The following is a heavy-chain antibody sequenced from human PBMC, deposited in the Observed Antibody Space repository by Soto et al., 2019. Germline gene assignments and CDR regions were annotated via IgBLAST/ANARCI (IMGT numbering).Heavy chain of an antibody. D-gene: IGHD3-3*01. Sequence: GGSLRLSCAASGFTFSSYSMNWVRQAPGKGLEWVSSISSSSSYIYYADSVKGRFTISRDNAKNSLYLQMNSLRAEDTAVYYCARDPPQNDFCSGYYAGMAYGMDVWGQGTTVTVSS. CDR2: ISSSSSYI. CDR3: ARDPPQNDFCSGYYAGMAYGMDV. J-gene: IGHJ6*02. CDR1: GFTFSSYS. V-gene: IGHV3-21*01.